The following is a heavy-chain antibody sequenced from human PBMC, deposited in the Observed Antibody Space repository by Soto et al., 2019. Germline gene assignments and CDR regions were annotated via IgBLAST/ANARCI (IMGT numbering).Heavy chain of an antibody. J-gene: IGHJ2*01. Sequence: QVQLQESGPGLVKPSGTLSLTCAVSGGSFSSTYWWSWVRQPPGKGLEWIGEIYHSGSTNYNPSLTSRVTISVDKSKNQFSLKLSSVTAADTAVYYCARGVAAAGTLRRWYFDLWGRGTLVTVSS. CDR2: IYHSGST. D-gene: IGHD6-13*01. CDR1: GGSFSSTYW. CDR3: ARGVAAAGTLRRWYFDL. V-gene: IGHV4-4*02.